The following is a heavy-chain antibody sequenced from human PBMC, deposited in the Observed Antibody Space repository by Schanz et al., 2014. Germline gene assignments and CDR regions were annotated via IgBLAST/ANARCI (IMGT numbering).Heavy chain of an antibody. CDR1: GFTFSSYS. J-gene: IGHJ4*02. Sequence: EVQLVESGGGLVQPGGSLRLSCTASGFTFSSYSMNWVRQAPGKGLEWVSYVSRGTPDIYYADSVKGRFTMSRDNAKNSVFLQMNSLRAEDTAVYYCARPPHDSSGYYPFDYWGQGTLVTVSS. CDR2: VSRGTPDI. V-gene: IGHV3-48*01. D-gene: IGHD3-22*01. CDR3: ARPPHDSSGYYPFDY.